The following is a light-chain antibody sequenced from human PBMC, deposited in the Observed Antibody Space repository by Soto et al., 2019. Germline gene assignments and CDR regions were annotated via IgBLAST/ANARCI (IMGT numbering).Light chain of an antibody. CDR3: QQYDNLPLT. V-gene: IGKV1-33*01. Sequence: DIQMTQSPSSLSASVGDRVTITCQASQDIINYLNWYQQKPGKAPKLLIYDASHLETGVPSRFSGSGSGTDFTFTISSLQPEDIATYYCQQYDNLPLTFGGGTKVEIK. CDR2: DAS. J-gene: IGKJ4*01. CDR1: QDIINY.